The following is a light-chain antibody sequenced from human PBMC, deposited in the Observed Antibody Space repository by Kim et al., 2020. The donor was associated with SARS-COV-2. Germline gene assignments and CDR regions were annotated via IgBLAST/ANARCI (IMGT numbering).Light chain of an antibody. J-gene: IGLJ1*01. CDR2: DVS. CDR1: SGDVCVY. Sequence: SPGQSIVLSCTGTSGDVCVYVSWYQQHPGKVPKLLIYDVSKRPPGVSNRFSGSKSANTASLTISGLQGEDEADYYCSSFFGSGGVFGTGTKVTVL. V-gene: IGLV2-14*04. CDR3: SSFFGSGGV.